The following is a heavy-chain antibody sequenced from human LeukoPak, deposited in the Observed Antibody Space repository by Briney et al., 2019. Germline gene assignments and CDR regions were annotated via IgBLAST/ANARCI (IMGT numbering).Heavy chain of an antibody. Sequence: ASVKVSCKASGYTFTGYYMHWVRQAPGQGLKWMGRTNPNSGGTNYAQKFQGRVTMTRDTSISTAYMELSRLRSDDTAVYYCARVFVFYYMDVWGKGTTVTVSS. CDR3: ARVFVFYYMDV. CDR1: GYTFTGYY. D-gene: IGHD3-10*01. CDR2: TNPNSGGT. V-gene: IGHV1-2*06. J-gene: IGHJ6*03.